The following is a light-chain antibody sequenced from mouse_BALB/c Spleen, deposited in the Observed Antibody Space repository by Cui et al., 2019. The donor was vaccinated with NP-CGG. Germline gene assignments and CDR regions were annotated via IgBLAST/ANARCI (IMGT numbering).Light chain of an antibody. CDR2: GTN. J-gene: IGLJ1*01. Sequence: QTVVTQESALTTSPGETVTLTCRSSTGAVTTSNYANWVQEKPDHLFAGLIGGTNNRAPGVPARFSGSLIGDKAALTITGAQTGDEAIYFCALRYNNHWVFGGGTKLTVL. CDR1: TGAVTTSNY. CDR3: ALRYNNHWV. V-gene: IGLV1*01.